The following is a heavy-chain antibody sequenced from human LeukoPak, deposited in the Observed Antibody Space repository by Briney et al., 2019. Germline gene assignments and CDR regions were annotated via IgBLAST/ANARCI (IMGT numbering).Heavy chain of an antibody. J-gene: IGHJ4*02. V-gene: IGHV1-46*01. CDR2: INPSGGST. CDR1: GYTFTSYY. CDR3: ARYYSNYAFDY. D-gene: IGHD4-11*01. Sequence: ASVKVSCKASGYTFTSYYMHWVRQAPGQGLEWMGIINPSGGSTSYAQKFQGRVTMTTDTSTSTAYMELRSLRSDDTAVYYCARYYSNYAFDYWGQGTLVTVSS.